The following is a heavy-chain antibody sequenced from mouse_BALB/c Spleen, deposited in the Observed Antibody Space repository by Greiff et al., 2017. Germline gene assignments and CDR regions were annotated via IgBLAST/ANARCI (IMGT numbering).Heavy chain of an antibody. D-gene: IGHD3-3*01. CDR1: GFTFSDYY. J-gene: IGHJ4*01. CDR3: ARDIPGRGAMDY. V-gene: IGHV5-4*02. CDR2: ISDGGSYT. Sequence: DVQLVESGGGLVKPGGSLKLSCAASGFTFSDYYMYWVRQTPEKRLEWVATISDGGSYTYYPDSVKGRFTISRDNAKNTLYLQMSSLKSEDTAMYYCARDIPGRGAMDYWGQGTSVTVSS.